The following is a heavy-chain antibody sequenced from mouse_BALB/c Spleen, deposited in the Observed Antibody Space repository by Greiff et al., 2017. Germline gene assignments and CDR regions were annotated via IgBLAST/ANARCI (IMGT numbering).Heavy chain of an antibody. CDR3: ASKRSSLHWYFDV. D-gene: IGHD1-1*01. V-gene: IGHV3-6*02. CDR1: GYSITSGYY. Sequence: EVQLVESGPGLVKPSQSLSLTCSVTGYSITSGYYWNWIRQFPGNKLEWMGYISYDGSNNYNPSLKNRISITRDTSKNQFFLKLNSVTTEDTATYYCASKRSSLHWYFDVWGAGTTVTVSS. CDR2: ISYDGSN. J-gene: IGHJ1*01.